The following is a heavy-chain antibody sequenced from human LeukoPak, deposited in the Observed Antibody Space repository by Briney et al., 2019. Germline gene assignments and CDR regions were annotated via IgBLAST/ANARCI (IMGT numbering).Heavy chain of an antibody. CDR3: AELGITMIGGV. CDR2: ITDNGRKT. Sequence: GGSLRLSCAASGFTFSDYFMGWIRQAPGKGLEWVSYITDNGRKTYYADSVKGRFTISRDNAKNSLYLQMSSLRAEDTAVYYCAELGITMIGGVWGKGTTVTISS. J-gene: IGHJ6*04. CDR1: GFTFSDYF. V-gene: IGHV3-11*04. D-gene: IGHD3-10*02.